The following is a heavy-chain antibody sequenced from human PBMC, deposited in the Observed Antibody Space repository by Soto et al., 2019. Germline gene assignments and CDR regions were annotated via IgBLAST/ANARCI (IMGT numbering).Heavy chain of an antibody. CDR3: ARSSRSYFDY. CDR2: IYDSGST. V-gene: IGHV4-31*03. CDR1: GGSISRSGYF. Sequence: QVQLQESGPGLVKPSQTLSLTCTVSGGSISRSGYFWGWVRQHPGKVLEWIGYIYDSGSTYYNPSLKSRVSLSVDTSKNRCSLNLTSVPAADTAMYYCARSSRSYFDYWGQGTLVTVSS. J-gene: IGHJ4*02.